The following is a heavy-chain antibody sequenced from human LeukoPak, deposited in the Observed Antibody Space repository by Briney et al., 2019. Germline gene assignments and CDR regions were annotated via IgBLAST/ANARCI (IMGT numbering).Heavy chain of an antibody. CDR3: ARGSYGDYVGY. V-gene: IGHV4-39*01. D-gene: IGHD4-17*01. CDR2: IYYSGST. CDR1: GGSISSSGYY. J-gene: IGHJ4*02. Sequence: SETLSLTCTVSGGSISSSGYYWGWIRQPPGKGLEWIGSIYYSGSTYYNPSLKSRVTISVDTSKNQFSLKLSSVTAADTAVYYCARGSYGDYVGYWGQGTLVTVSS.